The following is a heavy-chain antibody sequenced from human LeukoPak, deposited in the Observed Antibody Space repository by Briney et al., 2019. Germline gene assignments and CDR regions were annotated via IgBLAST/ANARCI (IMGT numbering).Heavy chain of an antibody. CDR3: AKAMVRGVIIEEFDY. CDR1: GFTFISYA. CDR2: ISGSGGST. J-gene: IGHJ4*02. V-gene: IGHV3-23*01. Sequence: GGSLRLSCAASGFTFISYAMSWVRQAPGKGLEWVSAISGSGGSTYYADSVKGRFTISRDNSKNTLYLQMNSLRAEDTAVYYCAKAMVRGVIIEEFDYWGQGTLVTVSS. D-gene: IGHD3-10*01.